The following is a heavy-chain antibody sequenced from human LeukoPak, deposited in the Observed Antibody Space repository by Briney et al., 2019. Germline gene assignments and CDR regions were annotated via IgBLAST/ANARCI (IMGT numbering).Heavy chain of an antibody. Sequence: GGSLRLSCAASGFTFSSYWMHWVRQAPGKGLVWVSRINSDGSSTSYADSVKGRFTISRDNAKNTLYLQMNSLRAEDTAVYYCARLIAVAGYPFDYWGQGTLVTVSS. J-gene: IGHJ4*02. D-gene: IGHD6-19*01. CDR1: GFTFSSYW. CDR2: INSDGSST. V-gene: IGHV3-74*01. CDR3: ARLIAVAGYPFDY.